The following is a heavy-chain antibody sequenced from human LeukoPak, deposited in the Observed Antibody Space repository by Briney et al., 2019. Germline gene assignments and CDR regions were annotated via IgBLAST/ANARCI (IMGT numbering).Heavy chain of an antibody. CDR2: ISYDGSNK. J-gene: IGHJ4*02. Sequence: PGRSLRLSCAASGFTFSSYAMHWVRHAPGKGVEWVAVISYDGSNKYYADSVKGRFTISRDNSKNTLYLQMNSLRAEDAAVYYCARDFRAPPYYYDSSGPPGYWGEGTLVTVSS. V-gene: IGHV3-30-3*01. CDR3: ARDFRAPPYYYDSSGPPGY. D-gene: IGHD3-22*01. CDR1: GFTFSSYA.